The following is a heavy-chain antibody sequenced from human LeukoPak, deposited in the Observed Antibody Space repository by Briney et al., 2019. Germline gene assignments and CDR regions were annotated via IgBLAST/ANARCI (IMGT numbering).Heavy chain of an antibody. V-gene: IGHV3-23*01. D-gene: IGHD2-8*02. J-gene: IGHJ4*02. CDR1: GFTFSSYA. Sequence: GGSLRLSCAASGFTFSSYAMSWVRQAPGKGLEWVSAISGSGGSTYYADSVKGRFTISRDNSKNTLYLQMNSLRAEDTAVYYCAKDQLYCTGGVCYTEDYWGQGTLVTVSP. CDR2: ISGSGGST. CDR3: AKDQLYCTGGVCYTEDY.